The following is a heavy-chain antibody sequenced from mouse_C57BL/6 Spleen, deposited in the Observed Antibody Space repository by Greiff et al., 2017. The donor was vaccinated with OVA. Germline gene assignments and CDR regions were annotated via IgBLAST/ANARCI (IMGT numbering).Heavy chain of an antibody. D-gene: IGHD2-4*01. Sequence: QVQLQQSGPELVKPGASVKISCKASGYAFSSSWMNWVKQRPGKGLEWIGRIYPGDGDTNYNGKFKGKATLTADKSSSTAYMQLSSLTSEDSAVYFCALNYDYDGWFAYWGQGTLVTVSA. CDR3: ALNYDYDGWFAY. J-gene: IGHJ3*01. CDR2: IYPGDGDT. CDR1: GYAFSSSW. V-gene: IGHV1-82*01.